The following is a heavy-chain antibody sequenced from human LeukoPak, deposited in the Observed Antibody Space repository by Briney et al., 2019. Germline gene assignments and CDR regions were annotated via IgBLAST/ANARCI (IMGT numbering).Heavy chain of an antibody. V-gene: IGHV3-21*01. CDR2: ISSSSSYI. D-gene: IGHD6-13*01. CDR1: GFTFSSYS. CDR3: ARDRLGLAAAGTGYYYGMDV. J-gene: IGHJ6*02. Sequence: GSLRLSCAASGFTFSSYSMNWVRQAPGKGLEWVSSISSSSSYIYYADSVKGRFTISRDNAKNSLYLQMNSLRAEDTAVYYCARDRLGLAAAGTGYYYGMDVWGQGTTVTVSS.